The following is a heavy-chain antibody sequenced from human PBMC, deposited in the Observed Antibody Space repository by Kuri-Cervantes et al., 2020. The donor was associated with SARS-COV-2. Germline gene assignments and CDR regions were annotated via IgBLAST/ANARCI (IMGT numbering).Heavy chain of an antibody. CDR1: GGTFSSYA. Sequence: SVKVSCKASGGTFSSYAISWVRQAPGQGLEWMGGIIPIFGTANYAQKLQGRVTMTTDTSTSTAHMELRSLRSDDTAVYYCARGPGAADVFDIWGQGTMVTVSS. D-gene: IGHD3-10*01. CDR2: IIPIFGTA. CDR3: ARGPGAADVFDI. V-gene: IGHV1-69*05. J-gene: IGHJ3*02.